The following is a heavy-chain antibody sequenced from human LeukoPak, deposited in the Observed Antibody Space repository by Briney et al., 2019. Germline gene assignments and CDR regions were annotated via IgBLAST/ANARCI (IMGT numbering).Heavy chain of an antibody. CDR1: GGSISSYY. Sequence: SETLSLTCTVSGGSISSYYWSWIRQPPGKGLEWIGSIYYSGSTYYNPSLKSRVTISVDTSKNQFSLKLSSVTAADTAVYYCAVTRPYFDYWGQGTLVTVSS. J-gene: IGHJ4*02. CDR3: AVTRPYFDY. CDR2: IYYSGST. V-gene: IGHV4-59*05.